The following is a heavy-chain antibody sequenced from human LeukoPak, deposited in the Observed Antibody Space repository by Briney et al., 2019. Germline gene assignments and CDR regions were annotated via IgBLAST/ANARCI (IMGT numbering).Heavy chain of an antibody. V-gene: IGHV1-3*01. CDR1: GYTFTSYA. D-gene: IGHD6-13*01. CDR2: INAGNGNT. Sequence: ASVKVSCKASGYTFTSYAMHWVRQAPGQRLEWMGWINAGNGNTKYSQKFQGRVTITRDTSASTAYMELSSLRSEDTAVYYCARVRGIAAAGTWFDPWGQGTLVTVSS. J-gene: IGHJ5*02. CDR3: ARVRGIAAAGTWFDP.